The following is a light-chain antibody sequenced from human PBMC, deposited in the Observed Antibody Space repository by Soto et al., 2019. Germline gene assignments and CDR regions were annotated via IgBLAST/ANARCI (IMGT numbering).Light chain of an antibody. CDR3: QQLNSYLWT. CDR1: QGISSY. V-gene: IGKV1-9*01. CDR2: AAS. J-gene: IGKJ1*01. Sequence: DIQLTQSPSFLSASVGDRVTITCRASQGISSYLTWYQQKPGKAPKLLIFAASTLQSGVPSRFSGSGSGTEFTLTISSLQPEDFATYYCQQLNSYLWTFGQGTQLDIX.